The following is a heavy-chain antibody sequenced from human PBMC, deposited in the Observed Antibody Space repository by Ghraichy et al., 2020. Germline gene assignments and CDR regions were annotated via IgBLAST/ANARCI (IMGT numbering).Heavy chain of an antibody. Sequence: GGSLRLSCAASGFTFSSYAMSWVRQAPGKGLEWVSAISGSGGSTYYADSVKGRFTISRDNSKNTLYLQMNSLRAEDTAVYYCAKREMVDRLNWNHLDYWGQGTLVTVSS. J-gene: IGHJ4*02. CDR2: ISGSGGST. V-gene: IGHV3-23*01. CDR3: AKREMVDRLNWNHLDY. CDR1: GFTFSSYA. D-gene: IGHD1-14*01.